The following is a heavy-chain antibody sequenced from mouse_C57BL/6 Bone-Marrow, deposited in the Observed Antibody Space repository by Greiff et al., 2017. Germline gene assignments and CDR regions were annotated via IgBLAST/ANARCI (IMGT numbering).Heavy chain of an antibody. CDR2: IDPEDGET. J-gene: IGHJ2*01. V-gene: IGHV14-2*01. CDR3: ARGTTVVATEEYYFDY. D-gene: IGHD1-1*01. Sequence: EVQLQESGAELVKPGASVKLSCTASGFNIKDYYMHWVKQRTEQGLEWIGRIDPEDGETKYDPKFTGKATITADTSSNTAYLQLSSLTSEDTSVYYCARGTTVVATEEYYFDYWGQGTTLTVSS. CDR1: GFNIKDYY.